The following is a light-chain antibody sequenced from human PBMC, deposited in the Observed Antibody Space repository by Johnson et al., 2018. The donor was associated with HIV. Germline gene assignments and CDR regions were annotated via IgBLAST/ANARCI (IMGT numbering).Light chain of an antibody. V-gene: IGLV1-51*01. J-gene: IGLJ1*01. CDR1: SSTIGNND. CDR3: GTWDSSLNAYV. CDR2: DNN. Sequence: QSVLTQPPSVSAAPGQKVTISCSGSSSTIGNNDVSWYQLLPGTAPKLLIYDNNKRPSGIPDRFSGSKSGTSATLDITGLQTGDEADYYCGTWDSSLNAYVFGAATKVAVL.